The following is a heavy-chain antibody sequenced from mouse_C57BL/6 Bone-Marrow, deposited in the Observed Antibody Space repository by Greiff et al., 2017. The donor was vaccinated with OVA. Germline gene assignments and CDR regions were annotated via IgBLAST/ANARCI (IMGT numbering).Heavy chain of an antibody. J-gene: IGHJ3*01. CDR3: TTGDGYYPPFAY. CDR2: IDPENGDT. D-gene: IGHD2-3*01. CDR1: GFNIKDDY. V-gene: IGHV14-4*01. Sequence: DVKLVESGAELVRPGASVKLSCTASGFNIKDDYMHWVKQRPEQGLEWIGWIDPENGDTEYASKFQGKATITADTSSNTAYLQLSSLTSEDTAVYYCTTGDGYYPPFAYWGQGTLVTVSA.